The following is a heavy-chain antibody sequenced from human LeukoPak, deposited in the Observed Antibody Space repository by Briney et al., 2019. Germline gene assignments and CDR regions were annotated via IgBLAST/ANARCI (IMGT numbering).Heavy chain of an antibody. CDR2: ISGSGATT. Sequence: GGSLRPSCAASGLTFNTYVMNWVRQASGKGLEWVSIISGSGATTNYADSVKGRFTIARDNSKNTLYLQMNSLRVEDTAVYYCARDPRHGGNAWGQGTLVTVSS. D-gene: IGHD4-23*01. V-gene: IGHV3-23*01. CDR1: GLTFNTYV. J-gene: IGHJ5*02. CDR3: ARDPRHGGNA.